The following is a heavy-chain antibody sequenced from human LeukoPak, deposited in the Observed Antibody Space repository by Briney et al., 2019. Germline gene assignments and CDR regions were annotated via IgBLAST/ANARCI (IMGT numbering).Heavy chain of an antibody. V-gene: IGHV4-61*02. CDR2: IYTSGST. D-gene: IGHD3-10*01. J-gene: IGHJ3*02. CDR3: ARYYYGSPFDI. CDR1: GGSISSGSYY. Sequence: SQTLSLTCTVSGGSISSGSYYWSWIRQPAGKGLEWIGRIYTSGSTNYNPSLKSRVTISVDTSKNQFSLKLSSVTAAGTAVYYCARYYYGSPFDIWGQGTMVTVSS.